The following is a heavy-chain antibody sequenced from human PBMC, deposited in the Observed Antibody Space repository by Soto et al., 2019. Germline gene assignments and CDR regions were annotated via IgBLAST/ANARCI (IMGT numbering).Heavy chain of an antibody. CDR3: ARPSRGDFWSGYRRPKYYYYGMDV. V-gene: IGHV5-51*01. CDR1: GYSFTNYW. Sequence: PGGSLKISCKGSGYSFTNYWIGWGRQMPWKGLEWMGIIYPGDSDTTYSPSFQGQVTISADKSISTAYLQWSSLKASDTAMYYCARPSRGDFWSGYRRPKYYYYGMDVWGQGTTVTVSS. J-gene: IGHJ6*02. D-gene: IGHD3-3*01. CDR2: IYPGDSDT.